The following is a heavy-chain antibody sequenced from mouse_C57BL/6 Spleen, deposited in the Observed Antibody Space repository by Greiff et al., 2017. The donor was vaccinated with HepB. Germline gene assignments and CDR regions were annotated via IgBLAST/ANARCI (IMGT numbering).Heavy chain of an antibody. CDR2: IRNKANGYTT. D-gene: IGHD2-3*01. J-gene: IGHJ1*03. V-gene: IGHV7-3*01. CDR1: GFTFTDYY. Sequence: EVKVVESGGGLVQPGGSLSLSCAASGFTFTDYYMSWVRQPPGKALEWLGFIRNKANGYTTEYSASVKGRFTISRDNSQSILYLQMNALRAEDSATYYCARSPVVYDGYYWYFDVWGTGTTVTVSS. CDR3: ARSPVVYDGYYWYFDV.